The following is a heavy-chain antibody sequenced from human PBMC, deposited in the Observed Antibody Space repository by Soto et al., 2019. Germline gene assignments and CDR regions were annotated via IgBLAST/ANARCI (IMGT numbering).Heavy chain of an antibody. CDR2: ISYDGSNK. J-gene: IGHJ4*02. Sequence: QVQLVESGGGVVQPGRSLRLSCAASGFTFSSYGMHWVRQAPGKGLEWVAVISYDGSNKYYADSVKGRFTISRDNSKNTLYLQMNSLRAEDTAVYYCAKARRDGYNYLDYWGQGTLVTVSS. CDR1: GFTFSSYG. CDR3: AKARRDGYNYLDY. D-gene: IGHD5-12*01. V-gene: IGHV3-30*18.